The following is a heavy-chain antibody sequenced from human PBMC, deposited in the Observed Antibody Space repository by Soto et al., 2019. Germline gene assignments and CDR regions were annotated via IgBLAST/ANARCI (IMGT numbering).Heavy chain of an antibody. CDR1: GFTFSSYA. CDR2: ISYDGSNK. D-gene: IGHD3-22*01. J-gene: IGHJ4*02. CDR3: ARDSSGYYHYYFDY. V-gene: IGHV3-30-3*01. Sequence: GGSLRLSCAASGFTFSSYAMHWVRQAPGRGLEWVAVISYDGSNKHYADSVKGRFTISRDNSKNTLYLQMNSLRAEDTAVYYCARDSSGYYHYYFDYWGQGTLVTVSS.